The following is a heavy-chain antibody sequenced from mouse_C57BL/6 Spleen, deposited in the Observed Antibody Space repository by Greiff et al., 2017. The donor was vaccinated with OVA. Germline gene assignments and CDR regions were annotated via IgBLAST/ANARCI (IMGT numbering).Heavy chain of an antibody. D-gene: IGHD3-2*02. J-gene: IGHJ2*01. CDR2: IDPSDSYN. CDR1: GYTFTSYW. Sequence: QVQLKQPGAELVKPGASVKLSCKASGYTFTSYWMQWVKQRHGQGLEWIGEIDPSDSYNNYNQKFKGQATLTVDPSSSTAYMQLISLTSEDSAVYDCARREGAQSRRFDYWGQGTTLTVSS. CDR3: ARREGAQSRRFDY. V-gene: IGHV1-50*01.